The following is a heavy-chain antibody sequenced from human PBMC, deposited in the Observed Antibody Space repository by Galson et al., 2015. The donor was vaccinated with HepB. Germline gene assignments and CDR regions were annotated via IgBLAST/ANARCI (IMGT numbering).Heavy chain of an antibody. D-gene: IGHD3-10*01. Sequence: SLRLSCAASGFTFSSYAIDWVRQPPGKGLEYVSGISSQGVSTYYANSVKGRVTMTTDTSTSTAYMELRSLRSDDTAVYYCARGPWFGELTRILVFQHWGQGTLVTVSS. CDR3: ARGPWFGELTRILVFQH. CDR1: GFTFSSYA. J-gene: IGHJ1*01. CDR2: ISSQGVST. V-gene: IGHV3-64*01.